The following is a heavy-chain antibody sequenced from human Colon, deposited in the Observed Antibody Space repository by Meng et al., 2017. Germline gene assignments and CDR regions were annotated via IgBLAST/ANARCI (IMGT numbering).Heavy chain of an antibody. CDR2: LNDSGST. V-gene: IGHV4-34*01. CDR3: ARISNSGWV. Sequence: QVQLRQWGSGLFHPSVTLFLTSAGYGGSVTGHYWSWIRQPPGKGLEWIGELNDSGSTNYNPSLKSRVTISADMSKNQFSLKLSSVTAADTAVYYCARISNSGWVCGQGTLVTVSS. D-gene: IGHD6-19*01. CDR1: GGSVTGHY. J-gene: IGHJ4*02.